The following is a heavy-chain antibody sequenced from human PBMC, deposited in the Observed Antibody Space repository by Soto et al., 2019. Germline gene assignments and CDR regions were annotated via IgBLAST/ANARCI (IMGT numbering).Heavy chain of an antibody. J-gene: IGHJ4*02. D-gene: IGHD1-1*01. V-gene: IGHV4-59*01. CDR3: ARGRVILLVQPFDY. CDR1: GGSISSYY. CDR2: IYYSGST. Sequence: LSLTCTVSGGSISSYYWSWIRQPPGKGLEWIGYIYYSGSTNYNPSLKSRVTISVDTSKNQFSLKLSSVTAADTAVYYCARGRVILLVQPFDYWGQGTLVTVSS.